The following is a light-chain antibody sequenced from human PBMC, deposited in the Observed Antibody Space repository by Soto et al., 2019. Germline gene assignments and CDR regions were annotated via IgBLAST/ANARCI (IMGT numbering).Light chain of an antibody. CDR1: SSDVGGYNY. Sequence: QSALTQPASVSGSPGQSITISCTGTSSDVGGYNYVSWYQQHPGKAPKLMIYDVSNRPSGVSNRFSGSKSDNTASLTISGLQAEDEADYYCSSYTSGSTLVFGGGTKVTVL. V-gene: IGLV2-14*01. CDR3: SSYTSGSTLV. J-gene: IGLJ2*01. CDR2: DVS.